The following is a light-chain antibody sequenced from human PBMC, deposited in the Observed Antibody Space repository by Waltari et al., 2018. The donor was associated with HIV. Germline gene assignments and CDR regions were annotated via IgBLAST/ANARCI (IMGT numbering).Light chain of an antibody. CDR2: AAA. V-gene: IGKV3-15*01. Sequence: EVVMTQSPATLSVSPGERAALACRASQSVSSNLAWYQQKPGQAPRLLIDAAATRATGVPVRISGSGSGTEFTLTISSLQSEDFAVYYCQQYNDWPRTFGQGTKVEIK. J-gene: IGKJ1*01. CDR3: QQYNDWPRT. CDR1: QSVSSN.